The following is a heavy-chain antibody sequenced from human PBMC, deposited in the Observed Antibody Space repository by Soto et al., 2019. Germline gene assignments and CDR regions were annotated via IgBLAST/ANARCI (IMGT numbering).Heavy chain of an antibody. CDR2: ISSSSSTI. V-gene: IGHV3-48*02. J-gene: IGHJ4*02. CDR3: ARIPPYSDSDLYFDY. CDR1: GFTFSSYS. D-gene: IGHD5-18*01. Sequence: GGSLRLSCAASGFTFSSYSMNWVRQAPGKGLEWVSYISSSSSTIYYADSVKGRFTISRDNAKNSLYLQMNSLRDEDTAVYYCARIPPYSDSDLYFDYWGQGTLVTVSS.